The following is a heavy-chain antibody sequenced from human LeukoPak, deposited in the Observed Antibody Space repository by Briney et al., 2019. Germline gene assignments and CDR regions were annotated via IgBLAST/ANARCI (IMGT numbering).Heavy chain of an antibody. Sequence: SETLSLTCTVSGDSISSRSYYWGWSRQPRGRGVEWIGSIYYSGSTYYNPSLKSRVTISVNTSKNQFSLKLSSVTAADTAVYYCARTTEGGYTYDYFYYYYMDVWGKGTTVTISS. D-gene: IGHD5-18*01. CDR2: IYYSGST. CDR1: GDSISSRSYY. CDR3: ARTTEGGYTYDYFYYYYMDV. V-gene: IGHV4-39*07. J-gene: IGHJ6*03.